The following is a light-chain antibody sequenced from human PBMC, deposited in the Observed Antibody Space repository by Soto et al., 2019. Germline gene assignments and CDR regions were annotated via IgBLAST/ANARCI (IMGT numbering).Light chain of an antibody. CDR3: QQYNSYLWT. J-gene: IGKJ1*01. V-gene: IGKV1-5*01. CDR2: DAS. Sequence: DIQMTQSPSTLSASVGDRVTITCRASQSISSWLAWYQQKPGKAPKLLIYDASSLESGVPSRFSGSGSGPEFTLTISSLQPDDFATYYCQQYNSYLWTFGQGTKVDIK. CDR1: QSISSW.